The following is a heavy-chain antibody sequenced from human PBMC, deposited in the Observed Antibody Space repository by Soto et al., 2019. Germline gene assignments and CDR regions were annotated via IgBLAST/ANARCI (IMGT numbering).Heavy chain of an antibody. CDR3: ARDSQQPEEYYYGLDV. D-gene: IGHD6-13*01. CDR2: IYISGST. J-gene: IGHJ6*02. V-gene: IGHV4-4*07. Sequence: SETLSLTCTVSGGSLSSYYWNWIRQPAGKGLEWIGRIYISGSTNYNPSLKSRVTMSVDTSKNQFSLKLSSVTAADTAVYYCARDSQQPEEYYYGLDVWGQGTTVTVSS. CDR1: GGSLSSYY.